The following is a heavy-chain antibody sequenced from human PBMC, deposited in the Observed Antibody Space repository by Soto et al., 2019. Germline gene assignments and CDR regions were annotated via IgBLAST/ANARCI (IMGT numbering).Heavy chain of an antibody. D-gene: IGHD3-3*01. J-gene: IGHJ6*02. CDR3: ARDGGYDFWSGASPLYYYYYYGMDV. V-gene: IGHV4-34*01. CDR2: INHSGST. CDR1: GGSFSGYY. Sequence: SETLSLTCAVYGGSFSGYYWSWIRQPPGKGLEWIGEINHSGSTNYNPSLKSRVTISVDTSKNQFSLKLSSVTAADTAVYYCARDGGYDFWSGASPLYYYYYYGMDVWGQGTTVTVSS.